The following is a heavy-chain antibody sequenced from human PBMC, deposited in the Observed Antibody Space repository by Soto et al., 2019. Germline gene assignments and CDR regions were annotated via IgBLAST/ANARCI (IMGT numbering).Heavy chain of an antibody. V-gene: IGHV1-69*13. CDR2: IIPIFGTA. CDR3: ARDKGNYDFWSGYRYYYYGMDV. J-gene: IGHJ6*02. Sequence: SVKVSCKASGGTFSSYAISWVRQAPGQGLEWMGGIIPIFGTANYAQKFQGRVTITADESTSTAYMELSSLRSEDTAVYYCARDKGNYDFWSGYRYYYYGMDVWGQGATVTVSS. D-gene: IGHD3-3*01. CDR1: GGTFSSYA.